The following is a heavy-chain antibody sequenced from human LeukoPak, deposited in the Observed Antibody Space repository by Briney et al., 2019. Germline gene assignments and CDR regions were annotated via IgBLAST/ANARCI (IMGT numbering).Heavy chain of an antibody. V-gene: IGHV4-39*01. CDR1: GGSIRSSYYY. D-gene: IGHD2-2*01. Sequence: SETLSLTCTVSGGSIRSSYYYWGWIRQPPGKGLEWIGSIYDSGSTYYNPSLKSRVTISVDTSKNQFSLKLDSVTAADTAVYSCARLNPANHCFDPWGQGTLVTVSS. J-gene: IGHJ5*02. CDR3: ARLNPANHCFDP. CDR2: IYDSGST.